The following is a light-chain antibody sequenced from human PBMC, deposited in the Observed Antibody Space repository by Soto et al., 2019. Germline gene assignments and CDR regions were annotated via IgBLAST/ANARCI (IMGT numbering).Light chain of an antibody. V-gene: IGKV3-20*01. CDR3: PLYGSSRLT. Sequence: EIVLTQSPGTLALSPGERATLSCRASQSVSSSFLAWYQQKLGQAPRLLIYGTSSRATGIPDRFSGSGSGTDFTLTITTLEPEDFAVYYCPLYGSSRLTFGGGTKVEIQ. J-gene: IGKJ4*01. CDR2: GTS. CDR1: QSVSSSF.